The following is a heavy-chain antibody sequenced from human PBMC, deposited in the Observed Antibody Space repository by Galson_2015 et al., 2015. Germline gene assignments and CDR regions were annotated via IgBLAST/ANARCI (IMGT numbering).Heavy chain of an antibody. CDR1: GGSISSYY. J-gene: IGHJ4*02. CDR2: IYYSGST. CDR3: ARGRSQQCLRYFDY. D-gene: IGHD6-19*01. Sequence: ETLSLTCTVSGGSISSYYWSWIRQPPGKGLEWIGYIYYSGSTNYNPSLKSRVTISVDTSKNQFSLKLSSVTAADTAVYYCARGRSQQCLRYFDYWGQGSLVTVSS. V-gene: IGHV4-59*01.